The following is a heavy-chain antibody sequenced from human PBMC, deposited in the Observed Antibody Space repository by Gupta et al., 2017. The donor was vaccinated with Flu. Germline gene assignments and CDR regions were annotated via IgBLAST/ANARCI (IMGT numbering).Heavy chain of an antibody. CDR3: ARGREYCTGCSCYSFPHFDY. J-gene: IGHJ4*02. V-gene: IGHV4-61*08. Sequence: GYYWSWIRQPPGKGLEWIGYIYYSGSTNYNPSLKSRVTMSIDMSKNQFSLKLSSLTAADTAVYYCARGREYCTGCSCYSFPHFDYWGQGILV. D-gene: IGHD2-15*01. CDR2: IYYSGST. CDR1: GYY.